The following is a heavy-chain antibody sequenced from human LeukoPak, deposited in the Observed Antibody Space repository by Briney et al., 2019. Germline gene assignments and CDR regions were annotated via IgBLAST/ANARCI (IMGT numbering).Heavy chain of an antibody. CDR2: IKQDGSEK. V-gene: IGHV3-7*04. Sequence: GGSLRLSCAASGFTFISYWMSWVRQAPGKGLEWVADIKQDGSEKYYVDSVKGRFTISRDNAKNSLYLQMNSLRAEDTAVYYCARGRGWFDPWGQGTLVTVSS. D-gene: IGHD3-10*01. J-gene: IGHJ5*02. CDR1: GFTFISYW. CDR3: ARGRGWFDP.